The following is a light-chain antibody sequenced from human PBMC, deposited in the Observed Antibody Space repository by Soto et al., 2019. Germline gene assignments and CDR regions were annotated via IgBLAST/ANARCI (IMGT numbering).Light chain of an antibody. CDR2: GAS. Sequence: EGVLTQSPNTLALSPGESATLSCRASQAVSSTYLVWCQQKPGLAPRLLVYGASSRAPGFSDRFSRSGSGTDFALAISRLEPEDFAVYYCHQCGNSWWTFGEGTNVDI. CDR1: QAVSSTY. CDR3: HQCGNSWWT. J-gene: IGKJ1*01. V-gene: IGKV3-20*01.